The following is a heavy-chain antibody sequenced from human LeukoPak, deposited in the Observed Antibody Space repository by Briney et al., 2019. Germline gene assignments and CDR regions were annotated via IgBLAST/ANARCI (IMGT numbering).Heavy chain of an antibody. J-gene: IGHJ6*02. CDR2: IYYSGST. Sequence: PSETLSLTCTVSGGSISSGDYYWSWIRQPPGKGLEWIGYIYYSGSTYYNPSLKSRVTISVDTSKNQFSLKLSSVTAADTAVYYCARGTPPPAYYYYGMDVWGQGTTVTVSS. CDR3: ARGTPPPAYYYYGMDV. D-gene: IGHD1-1*01. CDR1: GGSISSGDYY. V-gene: IGHV4-30-4*01.